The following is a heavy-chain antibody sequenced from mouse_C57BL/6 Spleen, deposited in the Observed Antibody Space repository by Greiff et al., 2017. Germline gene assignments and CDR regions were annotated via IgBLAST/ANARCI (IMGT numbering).Heavy chain of an antibody. CDR1: GYTFTDYY. CDR3: ARKGYDYDRGYAMDY. J-gene: IGHJ4*01. D-gene: IGHD2-4*01. V-gene: IGHV1-19*01. Sequence: EVQLQQSGPVLVKPGASVKMSCKASGYTFTDYYMNWVKQSHGKSLEWIGVINPYNGGTSYNQKFKGKATLTVDKSSSTAYMELNSLTSEDSAVYYCARKGYDYDRGYAMDYWGQGTSVTVSS. CDR2: INPYNGGT.